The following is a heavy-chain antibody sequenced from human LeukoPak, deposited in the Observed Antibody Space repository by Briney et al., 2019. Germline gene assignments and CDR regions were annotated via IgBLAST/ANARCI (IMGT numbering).Heavy chain of an antibody. J-gene: IGHJ4*02. CDR3: TKFTGNGGYPDY. D-gene: IGHD3-22*01. CDR2: ISGSGSST. V-gene: IGHV3-23*01. Sequence: GGSLSLSCAASGFTFSDYAMSWVRQAPGKGLEWVSAISGSGSSTYYADSVKGRFTLSRDNSKNTLYLQMNSLRAEDTAFYFCTKFTGNGGYPDYWGQGTLVTVTS. CDR1: GFTFSDYA.